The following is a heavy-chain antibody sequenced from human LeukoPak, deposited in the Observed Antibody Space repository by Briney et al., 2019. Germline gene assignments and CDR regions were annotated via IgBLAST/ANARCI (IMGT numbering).Heavy chain of an antibody. J-gene: IGHJ6*02. D-gene: IGHD2/OR15-2a*01. Sequence: GGSLRRSCAASGFTFSSYGMHWVRQAPGKGLEWVAVISYDGSNKYYADSVKGRFTISRDNSKNTLYLQMSSLRAEDTAVYYCAKDSFYYYYYGMDVWGQGTTVTVSS. CDR3: AKDSFYYYYYGMDV. V-gene: IGHV3-30*18. CDR1: GFTFSSYG. CDR2: ISYDGSNK.